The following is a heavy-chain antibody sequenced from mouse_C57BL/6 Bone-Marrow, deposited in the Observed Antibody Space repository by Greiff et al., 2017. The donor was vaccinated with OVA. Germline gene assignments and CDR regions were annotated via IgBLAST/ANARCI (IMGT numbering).Heavy chain of an antibody. J-gene: IGHJ4*01. CDR1: GYAFSSSW. D-gene: IGHD2-1*01. V-gene: IGHV1-82*01. CDR3: ARPIYYGNSYYYAMDY. Sequence: QVQLKQSGPELVKPGASVKISCKASGYAFSSSWMNWVKQRPGKGLEWIGRIYPGDGDTNYNGKFKGKATLTADKSSSTAYMQLSSLTSEDSAVYFCARPIYYGNSYYYAMDYWGQGTSVTVSS. CDR2: IYPGDGDT.